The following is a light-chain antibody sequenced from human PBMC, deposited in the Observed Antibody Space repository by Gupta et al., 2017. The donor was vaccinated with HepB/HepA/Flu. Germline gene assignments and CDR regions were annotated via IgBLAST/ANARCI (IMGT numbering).Light chain of an antibody. V-gene: IGKV1-5*03. CDR2: KTS. Sequence: EIQMTQSPSTLSASIGDRVTISCRANQTISTWLAWYQQKPRKAPNLLIYKTSGLQTGVPSRFSGSGSETEFTLTISSLQPDDFAIYYCQQYHTYPLTFGQGTRVDIK. J-gene: IGKJ1*01. CDR1: QTISTW. CDR3: QQYHTYPLT.